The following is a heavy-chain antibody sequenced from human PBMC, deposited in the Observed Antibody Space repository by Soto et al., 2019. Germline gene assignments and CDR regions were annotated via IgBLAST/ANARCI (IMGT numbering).Heavy chain of an antibody. Sequence: QVSLVQSGAEVKKPGASVNVSCKAFGYIFSNFYIHWVRQAPGQGLEWMGIINPNTGGTSYPQKFQGRVTVTRDTSTSTVHMKMSSLTSEDTAVYYCARDKVYGDNSFDFWGQGTLVTVSS. D-gene: IGHD4-17*01. V-gene: IGHV1-46*01. CDR3: ARDKVYGDNSFDF. CDR2: INPNTGGT. J-gene: IGHJ4*02. CDR1: GYIFSNFY.